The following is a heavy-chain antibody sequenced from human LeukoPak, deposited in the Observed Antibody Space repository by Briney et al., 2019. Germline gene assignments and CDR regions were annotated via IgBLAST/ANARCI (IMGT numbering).Heavy chain of an antibody. D-gene: IGHD3-22*01. CDR2: ISTYNGNT. CDR1: GYTFTSYG. J-gene: IGHJ3*02. V-gene: IGHV1-18*01. CDR3: ARDAEYYYDSSGYLDAFDI. Sequence: ASVKVSCKTSGYTFTSYGISWVRQAPGQGLEWMGWISTYNGNTNYAQKLQGRVTMTTDTSTSTAYMELRSLRSDDTAVYYCARDAEYYYDSSGYLDAFDIWGQGTMVTVPS.